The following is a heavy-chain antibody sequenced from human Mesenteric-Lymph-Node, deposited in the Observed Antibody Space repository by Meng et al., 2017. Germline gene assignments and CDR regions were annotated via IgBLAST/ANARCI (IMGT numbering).Heavy chain of an antibody. D-gene: IGHD6-19*01. CDR1: GFTVSSSY. CDR3: ARGKLSGWGYYFDY. Sequence: VQVVGSGGGLVQPGGSLTLSWAASGFTVSSSYMNWVRQAQGKGLEWVSTIFDGGSIYYADSVKGRFTISRDNSKNTLYLQMNSLRAEDTAVYYCARGKLSGWGYYFDYWGQGTLVTVSS. J-gene: IGHJ4*02. V-gene: IGHV3-66*02. CDR2: IFDGGSI.